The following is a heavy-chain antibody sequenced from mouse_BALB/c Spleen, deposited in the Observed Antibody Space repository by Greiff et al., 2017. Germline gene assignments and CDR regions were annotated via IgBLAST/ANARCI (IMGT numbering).Heavy chain of an antibody. Sequence: EVQLVESGGGLVQPGGSLKLSCAASGFTFSSYGMSWVRQTPDKRLELVATINSNGGSTYYPDSVKGRFTISRDNAKNTLYLQMSRLKSEDTDMYYCARERGLQDYYAMDYWGQGTSVTVSA. J-gene: IGHJ4*01. D-gene: IGHD3-1*01. CDR2: INSNGGST. CDR3: ARERGLQDYYAMDY. V-gene: IGHV5-6-3*01. CDR1: GFTFSSYG.